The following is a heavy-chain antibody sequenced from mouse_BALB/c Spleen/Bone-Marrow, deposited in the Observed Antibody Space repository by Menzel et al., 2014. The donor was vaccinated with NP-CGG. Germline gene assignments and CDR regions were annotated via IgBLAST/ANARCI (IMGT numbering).Heavy chain of an antibody. CDR2: IRNKANGYTT. J-gene: IGHJ3*01. CDR3: ARVTTAWFAY. Sequence: EVQGVESGGGLVQPGGSLRLSCATSGFTFXDYYMSWVRQPPGKALEWLGFIRNKANGYTTEYSASVKGRFTISRDNSQSILYLQMNTLRVEDSATYYCARVTTAWFAYWGQGTLVTVSA. V-gene: IGHV7-3*02. D-gene: IGHD1-1*01. CDR1: GFTFXDYY.